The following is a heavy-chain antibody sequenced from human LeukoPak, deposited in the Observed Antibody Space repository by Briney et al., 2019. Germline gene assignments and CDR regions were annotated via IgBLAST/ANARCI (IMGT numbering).Heavy chain of an antibody. CDR2: ISAYNGNT. J-gene: IGHJ6*02. V-gene: IGHV1-18*04. CDR1: GYTFTGYY. CDR3: ARDLEREAVAGTSNYYYGMDV. Sequence: ASVKVSCKASGYTFTGYYMHWVRQAPGQGLEWMGWISAYNGNTNYAQKLQGRVTMTTDTSTSTAYMELRSLRSDDTAVYYCARDLEREAVAGTSNYYYGMDVWGQGTTVTVSS. D-gene: IGHD6-19*01.